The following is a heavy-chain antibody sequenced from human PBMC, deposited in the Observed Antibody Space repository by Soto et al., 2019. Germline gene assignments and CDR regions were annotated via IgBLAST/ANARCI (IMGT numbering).Heavy chain of an antibody. CDR2: IIPIFLAT. CDR3: ARVEQWLVSWWFDP. D-gene: IGHD6-19*01. Sequence: SVKVSCKASEGTFSTHGLSWVRQAPGQGLEWMGGIIPIFLATFYAQKFQGRVTFTADESTGTAYMELRNLTSDDTAMYYCARVEQWLVSWWFDPWGQGTLVTVSS. V-gene: IGHV1-69*13. J-gene: IGHJ5*02. CDR1: EGTFSTHG.